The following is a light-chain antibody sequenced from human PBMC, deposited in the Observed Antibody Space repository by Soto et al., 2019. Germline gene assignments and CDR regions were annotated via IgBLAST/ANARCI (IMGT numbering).Light chain of an antibody. V-gene: IGKV3-11*01. CDR1: QSVTSY. CDR2: DAS. J-gene: IGKJ1*01. Sequence: EIVLTQSPATLSLSPGERATLSCRASQSVTSYLAWYQQKPGQAPRLLIYDASNRATGIPARSSGSGSGTDFTLTISSLEPEDFAVYYCQQRSNWPVTFGQGTKVEIK. CDR3: QQRSNWPVT.